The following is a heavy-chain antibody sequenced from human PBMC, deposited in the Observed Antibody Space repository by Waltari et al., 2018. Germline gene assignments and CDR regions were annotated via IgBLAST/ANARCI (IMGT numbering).Heavy chain of an antibody. CDR1: GGSISSGGYS. V-gene: IGHV4-30-2*01. D-gene: IGHD5-12*01. Sequence: QLQLQESGSGLVKPSQTLSLTCAVSGGSISSGGYSWSWIRQPPGKGLEWIGYIYHSGSTYYNPSLKSRVTISVDRSKNQFSLKLSSVTAADTAVYYCARVFVGGYNPGDYYYYYMDVWGKGTTVTISS. CDR2: IYHSGST. J-gene: IGHJ6*03. CDR3: ARVFVGGYNPGDYYYYYMDV.